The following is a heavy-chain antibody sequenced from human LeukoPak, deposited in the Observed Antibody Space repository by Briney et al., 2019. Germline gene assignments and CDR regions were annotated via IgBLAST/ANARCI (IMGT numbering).Heavy chain of an antibody. CDR3: ASLASDFWSGYYDY. Sequence: SETPSLTCTVSGGSLSSYYWSWIRQPPGKGLEWIGYIYYSGSTNYNPSLKSRVTISVDTSKNQFSLKLSSVTAADTAVYYCASLASDFWSGYYDYWGQGTLVTVSS. V-gene: IGHV4-59*01. J-gene: IGHJ4*02. CDR2: IYYSGST. CDR1: GGSLSSYY. D-gene: IGHD3-3*01.